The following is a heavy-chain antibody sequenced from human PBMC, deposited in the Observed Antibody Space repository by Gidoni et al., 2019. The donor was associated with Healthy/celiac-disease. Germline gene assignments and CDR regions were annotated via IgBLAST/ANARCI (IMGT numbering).Heavy chain of an antibody. CDR2: IYHSGST. V-gene: IGHV4-38-2*01. Sequence: QVQLQESGPGLVKPSETLSLTCAVSGYSISSGYYWGWIRQPPGKGLEWIGSIYHSGSTYYNPSLKSRVTISVDTSKNQFSLKLSSVTAADTAVYYCARQGGARSYYDSSGPPFDYWGQGTLVTVSS. D-gene: IGHD3-22*01. J-gene: IGHJ4*02. CDR1: GYSISSGYY. CDR3: ARQGGARSYYDSSGPPFDY.